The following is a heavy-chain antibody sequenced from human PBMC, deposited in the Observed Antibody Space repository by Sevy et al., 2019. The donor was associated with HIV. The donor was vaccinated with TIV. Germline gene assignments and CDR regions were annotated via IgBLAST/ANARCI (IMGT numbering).Heavy chain of an antibody. CDR2: IDHSGRS. D-gene: IGHD4-17*01. Sequence: SETLSLTCAVYGESFSNYYWSWIRLSPGKGLESIGEIDHSGRSDYNPSLKSRVTMSVDTSKNQFSLKLTSVTAADTAVYYCARGPKPLRSDYGDYRGVGYYFDSWGQETLVTVSS. V-gene: IGHV4-34*01. CDR3: ARGPKPLRSDYGDYRGVGYYFDS. J-gene: IGHJ4*02. CDR1: GESFSNYY.